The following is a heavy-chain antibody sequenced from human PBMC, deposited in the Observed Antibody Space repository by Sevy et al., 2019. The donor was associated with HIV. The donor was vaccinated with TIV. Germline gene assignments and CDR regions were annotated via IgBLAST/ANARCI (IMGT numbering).Heavy chain of an antibody. D-gene: IGHD3-3*01. V-gene: IGHV4-39*02. Sequence: SGTLSLTCTVSGGSFSTSYYWGWVRQPPGKGPEWIGCIHYSGSTYYNPSLKSRVSISVDTSKNSFSLKLTSVAAADTAVYYCANMGRGYYFYFELWGQGTLVTVSS. CDR3: ANMGRGYYFYFEL. CDR2: IHYSGST. CDR1: GGSFSTSYY. J-gene: IGHJ4*02.